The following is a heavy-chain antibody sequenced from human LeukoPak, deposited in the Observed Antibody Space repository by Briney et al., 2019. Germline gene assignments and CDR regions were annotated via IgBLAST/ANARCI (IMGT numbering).Heavy chain of an antibody. D-gene: IGHD5-18*01. Sequence: GASVKVSCKASGYTFTSYGSSWVRQAPGQGLEWMGWISAYNGNTNYAQKLQGRVTMTTDTSTSTAYMELRSLRSDDTAVYYCARLSSDGYSYGTVQFDPWGQGTLVTVSS. CDR3: ARLSSDGYSYGTVQFDP. CDR2: ISAYNGNT. CDR1: GYTFTSYG. V-gene: IGHV1-18*01. J-gene: IGHJ5*02.